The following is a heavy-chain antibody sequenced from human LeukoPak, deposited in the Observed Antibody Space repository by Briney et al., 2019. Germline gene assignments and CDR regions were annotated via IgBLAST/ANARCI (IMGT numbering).Heavy chain of an antibody. CDR2: INPSGGST. V-gene: IGHV1-46*01. CDR1: GYTFTSYY. D-gene: IGHD3-10*01. CDR3: ARDKRVTMVRGGFDP. J-gene: IGHJ5*02. Sequence: GASVKVSCKASGYTFTSYYMHWVRQAPGQGLEWMGIINPSGGSTSYAQKFQGRVTMTRDTSTSTVYMELSSLRSEDTAVYYCARDKRVTMVRGGFDPWGQGTLVTVSS.